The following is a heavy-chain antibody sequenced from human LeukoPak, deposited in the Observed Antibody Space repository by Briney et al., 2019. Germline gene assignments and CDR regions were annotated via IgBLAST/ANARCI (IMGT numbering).Heavy chain of an antibody. J-gene: IGHJ6*04. V-gene: IGHV4-61*02. CDR3: AREALIEGFYYFMDV. Sequence: SETLSLTCTVSSGSISSGSYYWSWIRQPAGKGLEWIGRIYTSGSTNYNPSLKSRVTISVDTSKNQFSLKLSSVTAADTAVYYCAREALIEGFYYFMDVWGKGTTVTVSS. CDR2: IYTSGST. CDR1: SGSISSGSYY.